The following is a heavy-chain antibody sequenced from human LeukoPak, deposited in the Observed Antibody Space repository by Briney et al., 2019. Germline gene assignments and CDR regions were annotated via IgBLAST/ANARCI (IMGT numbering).Heavy chain of an antibody. V-gene: IGHV4-34*01. D-gene: IGHD3-3*01. Sequence: SEALSLTCSVNGGSFSGYSYSWIRQPPGKGLEWIGEINHTGSIRYNPSLKSPVTISVDTSKKHFSLEMSSVTAADTAVYYCARGEVRTAKTYTWSSRPYYSYSYMDVWGKGTTVTVSS. CDR1: GGSFSGYS. J-gene: IGHJ6*03. CDR3: ARGEVRTAKTYTWSSRPYYSYSYMDV. CDR2: INHTGSI.